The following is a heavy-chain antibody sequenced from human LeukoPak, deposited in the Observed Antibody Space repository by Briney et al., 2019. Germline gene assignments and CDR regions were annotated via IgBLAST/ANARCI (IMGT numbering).Heavy chain of an antibody. CDR2: ISASGTSI. CDR3: ARDGT. V-gene: IGHV3-21*01. Sequence: GGSLRLSCATSGFTFSDYTMNWVRQAPGKGLEWVSFISASGTSIYYADSVRGRFTISRDNAKKSLYLQMNSLRAEDTAVYYCARDGTWGPGTQVTVSS. J-gene: IGHJ5*02. CDR1: GFTFSDYT. D-gene: IGHD1-26*01.